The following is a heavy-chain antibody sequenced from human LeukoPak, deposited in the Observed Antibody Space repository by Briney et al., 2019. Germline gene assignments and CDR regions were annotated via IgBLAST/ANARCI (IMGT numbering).Heavy chain of an antibody. V-gene: IGHV4-59*01. CDR2: IYYSGST. CDR1: GGSINSYY. Sequence: SETLSLTCTVSGGSINSYYWSWIRQPPGKGLEWIGYIYYSGSTNYNPSLKSRVTISVDTSKNQFSLKLSSVTAADTAVYYCARGVGSPDAFDIWGQGTMVTVSS. CDR3: ARGVGSPDAFDI. D-gene: IGHD3-16*01. J-gene: IGHJ3*02.